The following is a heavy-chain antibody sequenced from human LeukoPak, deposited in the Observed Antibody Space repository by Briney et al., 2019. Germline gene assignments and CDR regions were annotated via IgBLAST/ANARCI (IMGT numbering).Heavy chain of an antibody. CDR1: GYTRTELS. V-gene: IGHV1-24*01. D-gene: IGHD1-26*01. Sequence: ASVKVSCKVSGYTRTELSMHWVRQAPGKGLEWMGGFDPEDGETIYAQKFQGRVTMTEDTSTDTAYMELSSLRSEDTAVYYCATVRLVVGSYYPFDYWGQGTLVTVSS. CDR2: FDPEDGET. CDR3: ATVRLVVGSYYPFDY. J-gene: IGHJ4*02.